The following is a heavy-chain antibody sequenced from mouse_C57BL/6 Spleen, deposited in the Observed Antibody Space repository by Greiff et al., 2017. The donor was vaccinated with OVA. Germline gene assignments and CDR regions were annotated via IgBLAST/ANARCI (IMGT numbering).Heavy chain of an antibody. J-gene: IGHJ2*01. CDR2: IYPGDGDT. V-gene: IGHV1-82*01. D-gene: IGHD1-1*01. Sequence: QVQLKQSGPELVKPGASVKISCKASGYAFSSSWMNWVKQRPGKGLEWIGRIYPGDGDTNYNGKFKGKATLTADKSSSTAYMQLSSLTSEDSAVYFCASPYYYGSSYDYFDYWGQGTTLTVSS. CDR3: ASPYYYGSSYDYFDY. CDR1: GYAFSSSW.